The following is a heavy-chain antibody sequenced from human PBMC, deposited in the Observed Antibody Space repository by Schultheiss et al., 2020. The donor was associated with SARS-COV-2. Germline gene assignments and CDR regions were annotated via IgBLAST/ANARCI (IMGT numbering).Heavy chain of an antibody. V-gene: IGHV3-73*01. Sequence: GESLKISCAASGFTFSGSAMHWVRQASGKGLEWVGRIRSKANSYATAYAASVKGRFTISRDDSKNTAYLQMNSLKTEDTAVYYCTRRVQDDCTGGVCYGTDAFDIWGQGTMVTVSS. CDR2: IRSKANSYAT. CDR3: TRRVQDDCTGGVCYGTDAFDI. J-gene: IGHJ3*02. D-gene: IGHD2-8*02. CDR1: GFTFSGSA.